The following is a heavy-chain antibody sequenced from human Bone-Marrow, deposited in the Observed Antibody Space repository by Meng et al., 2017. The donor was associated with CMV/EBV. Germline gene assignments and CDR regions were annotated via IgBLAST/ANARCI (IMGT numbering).Heavy chain of an antibody. CDR2: IRYDGSNK. CDR3: VKDPSDSYYYGMDV. D-gene: IGHD3/OR15-3a*01. Sequence: GESLKISCAASGFIFSSYGMHWVRQAPGKGLEWVAFIRYDGSNKYYADSVKGRFTISRDNSKNTLYLQMNSLRPEDTAVYNCVKDPSDSYYYGMDVWGQGTTVTGSS. CDR1: GFIFSSYG. J-gene: IGHJ6*01. V-gene: IGHV3-30*02.